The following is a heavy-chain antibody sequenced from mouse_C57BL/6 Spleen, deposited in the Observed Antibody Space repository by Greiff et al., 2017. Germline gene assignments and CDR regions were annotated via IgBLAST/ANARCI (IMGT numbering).Heavy chain of an antibody. CDR1: GYTFTSYW. CDR2: IYPGSGST. V-gene: IGHV1-55*01. Sequence: VQRVESGAELVKPGASVKMSCKASGYTFTSYWITWVKQRPGQGLEWIGDIYPGSGSTNYNEKFKSKATLTVDTSSSTAYMQLSSLTSEDSAVYYGARKDGYLFAYWGQGTLVTVSA. CDR3: ARKDGYLFAY. J-gene: IGHJ3*01. D-gene: IGHD2-3*01.